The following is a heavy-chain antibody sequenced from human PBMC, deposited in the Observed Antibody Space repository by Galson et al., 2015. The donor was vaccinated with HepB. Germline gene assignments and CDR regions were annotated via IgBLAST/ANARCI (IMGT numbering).Heavy chain of an antibody. CDR3: TTDSGDEALRYFDWLLETPDGGY. Sequence: LRLSCAASGFTFSNAWMSWVRQAPGKGLEWVGRIKSKTDGGTTDYAAPVKGRFTISRDDSKNTLYLQMNSLKTEDTAVYYCTTDSGDEALRYFDWLLETPDGGYWGQGTLVTVSS. CDR2: IKSKTDGGTT. V-gene: IGHV3-15*01. D-gene: IGHD3-9*01. J-gene: IGHJ4*02. CDR1: GFTFSNAW.